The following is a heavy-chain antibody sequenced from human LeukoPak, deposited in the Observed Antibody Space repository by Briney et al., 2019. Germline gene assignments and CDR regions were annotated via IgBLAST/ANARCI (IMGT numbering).Heavy chain of an antibody. CDR3: ARGTWFDY. V-gene: IGHV3-48*01. CDR1: GGSFSSYS. CDR2: ISTSSSTI. J-gene: IGHJ4*02. Sequence: GGSLRLSCAASGGSFSSYSMDWVRQAAGKGLEWVSYISTSSSTIYYADSVKGRFTIYRDNAKKLLYLQMNSLRAEDKAVSYCARGTWFDYWGGGTLVSVS.